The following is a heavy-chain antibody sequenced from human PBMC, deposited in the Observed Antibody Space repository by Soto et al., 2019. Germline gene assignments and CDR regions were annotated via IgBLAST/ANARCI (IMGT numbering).Heavy chain of an antibody. CDR1: GFTFSSYG. D-gene: IGHD3-3*01. Sequence: GGSLRLSCAASGFTFSSYGMHWVRQAPGKGLEWVAVISYDGSNKYYADSVKGRFTISRDNSKNTLYLQMNSLRAEDTAVYYCANSSEVDEWGQGTLLTVPS. CDR3: ANSSEVDE. CDR2: ISYDGSNK. V-gene: IGHV3-30*18. J-gene: IGHJ4*02.